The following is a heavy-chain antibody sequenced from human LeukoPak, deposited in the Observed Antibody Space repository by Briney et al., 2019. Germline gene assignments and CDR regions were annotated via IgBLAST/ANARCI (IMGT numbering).Heavy chain of an antibody. CDR1: GGSFSGYY. V-gene: IGHV4-34*01. J-gene: IGHJ4*02. CDR2: INHSGST. Sequence: SETLSLTCAVYGGSFSGYYWSWIRQPPGKGLEWIGEINHSGSTNYNPSLKSRVTISVDTSKNQFSLKLSSVTAADTAVYYCARAVYYYGSGQYDYWGQGTLVTVSS. CDR3: ARAVYYYGSGQYDY. D-gene: IGHD3-10*01.